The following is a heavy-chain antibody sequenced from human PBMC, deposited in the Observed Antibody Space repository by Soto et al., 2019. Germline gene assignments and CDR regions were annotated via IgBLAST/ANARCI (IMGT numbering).Heavy chain of an antibody. D-gene: IGHD5-18*01. CDR3: ARDSTEYSYGYEASYAFDI. CDR1: GFTFSSYA. V-gene: IGHV3-23*01. J-gene: IGHJ3*02. CDR2: ISGSGGST. Sequence: GGSLRLSCAASGFTFSSYAMSWVRQAPGKGLEWVSAISGSGGSTYYADSVKGRFTISRDNAKNSLYLQMNSLRAEDTAVYYCARDSTEYSYGYEASYAFDIWGQGTMVTVSS.